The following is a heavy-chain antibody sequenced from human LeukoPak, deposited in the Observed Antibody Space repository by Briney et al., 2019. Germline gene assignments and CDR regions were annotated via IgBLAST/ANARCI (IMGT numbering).Heavy chain of an antibody. CDR3: SGGVNYVY. V-gene: IGHV1-18*01. J-gene: IGHJ4*02. CDR1: GYTFTSYG. Sequence: ASVKVSCKASGYTFTSYGISWVRQAPGQGLERMGGISAYNSNTNYAQKLQGRVTITTDTYTSTASMYLRSQRSDDTAVYEYSGGVNYVYWGQGKVVVVSS. CDR2: ISAYNSNT. D-gene: IGHD3-16*01.